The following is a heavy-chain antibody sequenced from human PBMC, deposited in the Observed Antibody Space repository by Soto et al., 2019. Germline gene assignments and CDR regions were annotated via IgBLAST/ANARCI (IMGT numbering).Heavy chain of an antibody. CDR1: GFTFRDFV. D-gene: IGHD2-21*01. J-gene: IGHJ4*02. V-gene: IGHV3-23*01. Sequence: EVHLLESGGGMVQPGGSLRVSCAASGFTFRDFVMSWVRQAPGKGLEWVSAIRGTGGETFYADSVKGRFTSSRDNSKNTLYLQMNSLRDEDTGLYFCAQDRGWGVVSPSHDSWGQGTVVTVSS. CDR2: IRGTGGET. CDR3: AQDRGWGVVSPSHDS.